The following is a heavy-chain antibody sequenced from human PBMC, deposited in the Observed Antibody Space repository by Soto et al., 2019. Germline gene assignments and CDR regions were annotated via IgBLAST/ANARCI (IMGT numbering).Heavy chain of an antibody. CDR2: VSYNGNT. V-gene: IGHV4-59*07. D-gene: IGHD2-15*01. Sequence: QVQLKESGPGLVKPADTLSLKCTVSGGSITPYYWSWIRQTPGGGLEWIGYVSYNGNTNYNPSLTSRVSISADTSKNEFCLKLTSLTAADAAIYFCARQQYTVVTAFDVWGQGTMVAVSS. CDR3: ARQQYTVVTAFDV. J-gene: IGHJ3*01. CDR1: GGSITPYY.